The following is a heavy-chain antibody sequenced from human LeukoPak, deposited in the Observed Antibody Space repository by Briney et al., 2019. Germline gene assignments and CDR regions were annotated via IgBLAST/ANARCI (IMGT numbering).Heavy chain of an antibody. V-gene: IGHV3-30*04. CDR1: GFTFSSYA. J-gene: IGHJ4*02. D-gene: IGHD4-17*01. CDR2: ISYDGGNK. CDR3: ARDETSHGDYGY. Sequence: GRSLRLSCAASGFTFSSYAMHWVRQAPGKGLEWVAVISYDGGNKYYADSVKGRFTISRDNSKNTLYLQMNSLRAEDTAVYYSARDETSHGDYGYWGQGTLVTVSS.